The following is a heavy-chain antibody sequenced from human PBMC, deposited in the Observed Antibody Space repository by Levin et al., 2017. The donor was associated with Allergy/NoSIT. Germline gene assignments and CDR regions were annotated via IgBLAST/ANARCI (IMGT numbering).Heavy chain of an antibody. D-gene: IGHD3-10*01. CDR1: GFTFSSNS. CDR3: AKDGLGRYSVDS. J-gene: IGHJ4*02. CDR2: ISTSSSSL. Sequence: GESLKISCVASGFTFSSNSMSWVRQAPGKGLEWISYISTSSSSLYYADSVKGRFTISRDNGKNSLYLQMNSLRDEDTAVYYCAKDGLGRYSVDSWGQGTLVTVSS. V-gene: IGHV3-48*02.